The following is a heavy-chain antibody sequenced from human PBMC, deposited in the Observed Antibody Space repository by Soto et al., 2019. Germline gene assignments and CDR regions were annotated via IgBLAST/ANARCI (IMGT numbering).Heavy chain of an antibody. Sequence: QVQLVESGGGVVQPGRSLRLSCAASGFTFSDYGMHWVRQAPGKGLEWVAVLSSDGTNEFYGESVKGRFTISRDNSKNTLYLQMNSLRVEDTDVYYCAKWFGEPYYYYFYMDVWGKGTTVTVSS. D-gene: IGHD3-10*01. CDR1: GFTFSDYG. J-gene: IGHJ6*03. CDR2: LSSDGTNE. CDR3: AKWFGEPYYYYFYMDV. V-gene: IGHV3-33*06.